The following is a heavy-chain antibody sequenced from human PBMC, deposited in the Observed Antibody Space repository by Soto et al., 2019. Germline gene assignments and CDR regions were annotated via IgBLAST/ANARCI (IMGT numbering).Heavy chain of an antibody. CDR3: ARSKYSTNWNHGIAV. V-gene: IGHV5-51*01. J-gene: IGHJ6*02. CDR1: GYSFTTYW. CDR2: LYPGDSQI. Sequence: GESLKISCKGSGYSFTTYWIGWVRQMPGKGLEWMGILYPGDSQIRYSPSFQGHVTISVDKSISTAYLQWNSLKASDTALYYCARSKYSTNWNHGIAVWGQGTTVTVSS. D-gene: IGHD6-13*01.